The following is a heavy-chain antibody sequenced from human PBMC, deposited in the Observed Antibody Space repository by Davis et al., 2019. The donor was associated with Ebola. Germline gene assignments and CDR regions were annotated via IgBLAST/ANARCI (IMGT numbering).Heavy chain of an antibody. V-gene: IGHV1-18*01. D-gene: IGHD5/OR15-5a*01. J-gene: IGHJ4*02. Sequence: ASSVTVSCKASGYTFSSYAITWVRQAPGQGLEWMGWISAYNGNTNYAQKFQDRVTMTTDTSTSTAYLDLRSLRSDDTAVYYCARDVDIVSTIPLDYWGQGTLVTVSS. CDR3: ARDVDIVSTIPLDY. CDR2: ISAYNGNT. CDR1: GYTFSSYA.